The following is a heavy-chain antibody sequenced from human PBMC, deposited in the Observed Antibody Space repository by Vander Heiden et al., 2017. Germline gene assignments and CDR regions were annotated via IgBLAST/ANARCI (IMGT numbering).Heavy chain of an antibody. V-gene: IGHV1-2*02. CDR3: ARGVQSGYYGMDV. Sequence: QVQLVQSGAEVKKPGASVKVSCKASEYHFTGYYIHWVRQVPGHGLEWMAWINPNSGGTNSAEKFQGRVTMTRDTSISTAYMVLSSLTSDDTAVYYCARGVQSGYYGMDVWGQGTTVTVSS. CDR1: EYHFTGYY. CDR2: INPNSGGT. D-gene: IGHD3-3*01. J-gene: IGHJ6*02.